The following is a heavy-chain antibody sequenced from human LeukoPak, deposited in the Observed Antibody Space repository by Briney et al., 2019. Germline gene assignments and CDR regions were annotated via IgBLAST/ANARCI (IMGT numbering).Heavy chain of an antibody. D-gene: IGHD4-17*01. V-gene: IGHV3-9*01. CDR1: GFTFDDYA. J-gene: IGHJ3*02. CDR3: AKDRRIYGDYIMDAFDI. Sequence: AGGSLRLSCAASGFTFDDYAMHWVRQAPGKGLEWVSGISRNSGSIGYADSVKGRFTISRDNAKNSLYLQMNSLRAEDTALYYCAKDRRIYGDYIMDAFDIWGQGTMVTVSS. CDR2: ISRNSGSI.